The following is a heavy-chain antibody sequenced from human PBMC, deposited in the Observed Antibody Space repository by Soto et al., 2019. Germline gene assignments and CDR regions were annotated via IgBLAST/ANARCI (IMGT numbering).Heavy chain of an antibody. CDR2: ISWNSGSI. CDR1: GFTCDDYA. CDR3: AKDMRGAAAGTSDY. D-gene: IGHD6-13*01. J-gene: IGHJ4*02. Sequence: PGGSLRLSCAASGFTCDDYAMHWVRQAPGKGLKWVSGISWNSGSIGYADSVKGRFTISRDNAKNSLYLQMNSLRAEVMVLYYCAKDMRGAAAGTSDYWGQGT. V-gene: IGHV3-9*03.